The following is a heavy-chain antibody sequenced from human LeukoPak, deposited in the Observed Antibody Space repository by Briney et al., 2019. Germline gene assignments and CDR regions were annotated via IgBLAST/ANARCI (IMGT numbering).Heavy chain of an antibody. Sequence: GGSLRLSCAASGFTFSSYSMNWVRQAPGKGLEWVSSISRSSSYIYYADSVKGRFTISRDNAKNSLYLQMNSLRAEDTAVYYCARDREYYYTDVWGKGTTVTVSS. CDR3: ARDREYYYTDV. CDR1: GFTFSSYS. J-gene: IGHJ6*03. CDR2: ISRSSSYI. D-gene: IGHD1-26*01. V-gene: IGHV3-21*01.